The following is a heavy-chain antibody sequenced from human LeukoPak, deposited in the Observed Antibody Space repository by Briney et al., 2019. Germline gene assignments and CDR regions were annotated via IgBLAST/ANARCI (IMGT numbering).Heavy chain of an antibody. CDR1: GFTFSDHY. CDR3: ARGADYYGF. J-gene: IGHJ4*02. V-gene: IGHV3-72*01. CDR2: TRNKANSYTT. Sequence: GGSLRLSWAASGFTFSDHYIDSVRQAPGKGLEWGGRTRNKANSYTTEYAASVKGRFTISRDDSKNSLYLQMNSLKTEATAVYYCARGADYYGFWGQGTLVTVSS.